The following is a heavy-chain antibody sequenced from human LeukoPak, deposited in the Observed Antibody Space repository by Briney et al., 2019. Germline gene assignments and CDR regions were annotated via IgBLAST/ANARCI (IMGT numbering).Heavy chain of an antibody. CDR3: ARQGSGNYLSPVNY. J-gene: IGHJ4*02. D-gene: IGHD1-26*01. Sequence: WVRQPPGKGLEWIGTIYYSGSTYYNPSLKSRVNISVDTSKNQFSLKLSSVTAADTAVYYCARQGSGNYLSPVNYWGQGTLVTVSS. V-gene: IGHV4-39*01. CDR2: IYYSGST.